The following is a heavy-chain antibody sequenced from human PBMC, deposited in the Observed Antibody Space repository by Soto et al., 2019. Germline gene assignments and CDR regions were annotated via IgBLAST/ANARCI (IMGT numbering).Heavy chain of an antibody. V-gene: IGHV4-34*01. D-gene: IGHD2-2*01. CDR3: ARGCYCSSTSCYGCWFDP. CDR2: INHSGST. J-gene: IGHJ5*02. CDR1: GGSFSGYY. Sequence: LTCAVYGGSFSGYYWSWIRQPPGKGLEWIGEINHSGSTNYNPSLKSRVTISVDTSKNQFSLRLSSVTAADTAVYYCARGCYCSSTSCYGCWFDPWGQGTLVTVSS.